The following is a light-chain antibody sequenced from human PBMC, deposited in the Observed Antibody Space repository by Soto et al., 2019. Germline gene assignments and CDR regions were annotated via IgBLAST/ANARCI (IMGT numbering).Light chain of an antibody. V-gene: IGLV1-40*01. CDR1: SSNIGAGYD. CDR3: QSYDSSLSAHVV. CDR2: GNS. J-gene: IGLJ2*01. Sequence: QPVLTEPPSVSGAPGQRVTISCTGSSSNIGAGYDVHWYQQLPGTAPKLLIYGNSNRPSGVPDRFYGSKSGTSASLAITGLQAEDEADYYCQSYDSSLSAHVVFGGGTKVTVL.